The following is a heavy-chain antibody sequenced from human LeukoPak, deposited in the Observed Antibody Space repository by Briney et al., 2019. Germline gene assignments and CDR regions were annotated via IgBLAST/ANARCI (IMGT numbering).Heavy chain of an antibody. CDR3: ARDNTREGAFDI. Sequence: ASVNVSCKASGYTFTGYYMHWVGQAPGQGLEGMGWINPNSGGTNYAQKFQGRVTMTRPTSTSTVYRELSSLRSEDTAVYYCARDNTREGAFDIWGQGTMVTVSS. J-gene: IGHJ3*02. CDR2: INPNSGGT. CDR1: GYTFTGYY. V-gene: IGHV1-2*02.